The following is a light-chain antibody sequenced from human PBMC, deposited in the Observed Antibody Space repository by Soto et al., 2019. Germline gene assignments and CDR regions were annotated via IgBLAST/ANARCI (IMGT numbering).Light chain of an antibody. CDR1: QSLVHGDGNTY. Sequence: DIVLTQTPLSSPVTLGQPASISCRSSQSLVHGDGNTYFNWLLQRPGQPPRLLIHKISKRFPGVPDRSSGRGAGTDFTLKISMVEAEDVGVYYCMQATQSYTFGQATKLEIK. J-gene: IGKJ2*01. V-gene: IGKV2-24*01. CDR2: KIS. CDR3: MQATQSYT.